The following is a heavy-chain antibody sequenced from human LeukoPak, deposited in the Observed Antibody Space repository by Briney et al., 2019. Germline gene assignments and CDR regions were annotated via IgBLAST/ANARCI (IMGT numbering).Heavy chain of an antibody. Sequence: SVKVSCKASGFTFTSSAVQWVRQARGQRLEWIGWIVVGSGNTNYAQKFRERVTITRDMSTSTAYMELSSLRSEDTAVYYCATGVDYGNFDYWGQGTLVTVSS. V-gene: IGHV1-58*01. D-gene: IGHD4-17*01. CDR1: GFTFTSSA. J-gene: IGHJ4*02. CDR2: IVVGSGNT. CDR3: ATGVDYGNFDY.